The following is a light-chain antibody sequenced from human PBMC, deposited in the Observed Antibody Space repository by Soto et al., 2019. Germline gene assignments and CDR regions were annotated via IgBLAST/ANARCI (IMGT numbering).Light chain of an antibody. Sequence: DIQLTQSPSSLSASVGDRVTISCRASHSVIGYLNWYQHKPGKAPNLLIYGASSLQSGVPSRFSGCGSGTDFTLTISSLQPEDFATSFCQQSYSTPYTFGQGTKVEIQ. CDR1: HSVIGY. J-gene: IGKJ2*01. CDR3: QQSYSTPYT. CDR2: GAS. V-gene: IGKV1-39*01.